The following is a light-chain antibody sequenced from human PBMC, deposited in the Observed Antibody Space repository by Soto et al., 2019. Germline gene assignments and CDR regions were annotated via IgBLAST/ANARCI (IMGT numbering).Light chain of an antibody. CDR3: QQYDNSPIT. V-gene: IGKV3-20*01. CDR1: QSVGSN. J-gene: IGKJ5*01. CDR2: GAS. Sequence: EFVLTQSPATLSVSPGERATLSCRASQSVGSNLAWFQQKPGQAPRLLIYGASSRATGIPDRFSGTGSETDFTLTISRLEPEDFAVYYCQQYDNSPITFGQGTRLEIK.